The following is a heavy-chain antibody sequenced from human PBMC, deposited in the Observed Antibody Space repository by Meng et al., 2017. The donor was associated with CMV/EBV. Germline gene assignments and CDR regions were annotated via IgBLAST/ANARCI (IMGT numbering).Heavy chain of an antibody. CDR3: ARDGIAAAAAFDY. Sequence: GESLKIPRAASGFTFSSYWMSWVRQAPGKGLEWVANIKQDGSEKYYVDSVKGRFTISRDNAKNSLYLQMNSLRAEDTAVYYCARDGIAAAAAFDYWGQGTLVTVSS. V-gene: IGHV3-7*01. J-gene: IGHJ4*02. CDR1: GFTFSSYW. CDR2: IKQDGSEK. D-gene: IGHD6-13*01.